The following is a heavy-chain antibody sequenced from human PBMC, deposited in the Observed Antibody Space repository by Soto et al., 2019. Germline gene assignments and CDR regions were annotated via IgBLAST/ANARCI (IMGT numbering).Heavy chain of an antibody. Sequence: GSLRLSCAASGFTFSSYEMNWVRQAPGKGLEWVSYISSSGSTIYYADSVKGRFTISRDNAKNSLYLQMNSLRAEDTAVYYCARDRAIYCSSTSCPLRDYGMDVWGQGTTVTVSS. V-gene: IGHV3-48*03. CDR3: ARDRAIYCSSTSCPLRDYGMDV. D-gene: IGHD2-2*01. CDR1: GFTFSSYE. J-gene: IGHJ6*02. CDR2: ISSSGSTI.